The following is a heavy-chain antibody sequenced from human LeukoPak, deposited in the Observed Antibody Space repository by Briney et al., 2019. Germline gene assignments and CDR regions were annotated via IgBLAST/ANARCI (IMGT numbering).Heavy chain of an antibody. V-gene: IGHV3-33*01. D-gene: IGHD4-11*01. Sequence: GGSLRLSCAASGFTFSHYGMHWVRQAAGKGLEGVAVIWSEGTNQYYADSVKGRFTISRDYSRKTVYLEMNSLRPEDTAMYYCAREAYRGFDYSNSLRYSGQRTLVTLSS. CDR3: AREAYRGFDYSNSLRY. CDR1: GFTFSHYG. J-gene: IGHJ4*02. CDR2: IWSEGTNQ.